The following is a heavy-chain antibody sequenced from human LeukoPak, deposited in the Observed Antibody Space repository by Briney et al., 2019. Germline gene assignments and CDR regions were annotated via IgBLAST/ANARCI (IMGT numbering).Heavy chain of an antibody. Sequence: ASVTVSCKATGYTFTGYYMHWVRQPPGQGLEWVGVIIPIFGTANYAHKFQGRVTITADESTSTDYMELSRLRSEDTAVYYCARVGVSWSSDYWGQGTLVTVSS. J-gene: IGHJ4*02. CDR2: IIPIFGTA. CDR3: ARVGVSWSSDY. CDR1: GYTFTGYY. D-gene: IGHD6-13*01. V-gene: IGHV1-69*13.